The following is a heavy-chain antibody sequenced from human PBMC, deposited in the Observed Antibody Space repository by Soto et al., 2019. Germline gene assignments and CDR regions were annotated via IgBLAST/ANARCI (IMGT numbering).Heavy chain of an antibody. J-gene: IGHJ6*02. V-gene: IGHV1-69*13. Sequence: SVKVSCKASGGTFSSYAISWVRQAPGQGLEWMGGIIPIFTTANYAQKFQGRVTITADESTSTAYMELSSLRSEDTAVYYCARGTGNYYYYGMDVWGQGTTVTVSS. CDR2: IIPIFTTA. CDR1: GGTFSSYA. CDR3: ARGTGNYYYYGMDV.